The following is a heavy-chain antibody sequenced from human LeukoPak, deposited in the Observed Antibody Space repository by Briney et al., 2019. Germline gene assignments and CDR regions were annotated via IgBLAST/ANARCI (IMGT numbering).Heavy chain of an antibody. CDR2: INWNGGST. V-gene: IGHV3-20*04. J-gene: IGHJ6*03. CDR1: GFTFDDYG. D-gene: IGHD1/OR15-1a*01. CDR3: AKTTPSYYYYMDV. Sequence: GGSLRLSCAASGFTFDDYGMSWVRQAPGKGLEWVSGINWNGGSTGYADSVKGRFTISGDNAKNSLYLQMNSLRAEDTAVYYCAKTTPSYYYYMDVWGKGTTVTISS.